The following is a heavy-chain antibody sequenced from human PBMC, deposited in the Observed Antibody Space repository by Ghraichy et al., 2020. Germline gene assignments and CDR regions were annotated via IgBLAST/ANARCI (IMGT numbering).Heavy chain of an antibody. D-gene: IGHD4-23*01. J-gene: IGHJ4*02. CDR2: INQAGSAK. V-gene: IGHV3-7*03. CDR3: ARPVGPGYFDY. Sequence: GGSLRLSCAASGFTFSSYWMSWVGQAPGKGLEWVANINQAGSAKYSVDSVKGRFTISRDNAKNSLYLQMNSLRAEDTAVYYCARPVGPGYFDYWGQGTLVTVSS. CDR1: GFTFSSYW.